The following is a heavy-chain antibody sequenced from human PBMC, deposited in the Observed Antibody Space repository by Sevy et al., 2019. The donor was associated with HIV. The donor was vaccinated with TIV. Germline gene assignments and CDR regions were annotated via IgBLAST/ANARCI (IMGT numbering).Heavy chain of an antibody. Sequence: GGSLRLSCAASGFTFSDYYMSWIRQAPGKGLEWVSYISSVGDSIYYADSVKGRFTISRDNAKNSVYLQMNSLTAEDTAVYYCARDRWAKYPEDGFDIWGQGTMVTVSS. V-gene: IGHV3-11*04. J-gene: IGHJ3*02. CDR2: ISSVGDSI. CDR1: GFTFSDYY. CDR3: ARDRWAKYPEDGFDI.